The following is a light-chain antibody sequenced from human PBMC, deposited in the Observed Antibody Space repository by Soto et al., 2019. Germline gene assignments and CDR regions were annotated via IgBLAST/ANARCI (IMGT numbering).Light chain of an antibody. CDR2: EGS. V-gene: IGLV2-23*01. J-gene: IGLJ2*01. CDR3: CSYAGSSTL. CDR1: SRDVGSYNL. Sequence: QSALTQPASVSGSPGQSITISCTGTSRDVGSYNLVSWYQQHPGKAPKLMIYEGSKRPSGVSNRFSGSKSGNTASLTISGLQAKDEADYYCCSYAGSSTLFGGGTKLTVL.